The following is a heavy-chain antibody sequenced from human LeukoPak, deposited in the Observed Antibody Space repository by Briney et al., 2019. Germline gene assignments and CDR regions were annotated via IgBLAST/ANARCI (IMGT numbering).Heavy chain of an antibody. D-gene: IGHD2-15*01. CDR3: ATLRISTTNPFDI. CDR1: GGSISSGGYY. Sequence: SETLSLTCTVSGGSISSGGYYWSWIRRHPGKGLEWFGYIYYSGSTYYNPSLKSRVTISVDTSKNQFSLKLSSVTAADTAVYYCATLRISTTNPFDIWGQGTMVTVSS. CDR2: IYYSGST. J-gene: IGHJ3*02. V-gene: IGHV4-31*03.